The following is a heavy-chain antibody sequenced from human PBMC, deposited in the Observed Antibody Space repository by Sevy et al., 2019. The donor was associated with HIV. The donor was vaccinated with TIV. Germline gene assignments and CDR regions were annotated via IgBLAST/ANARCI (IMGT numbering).Heavy chain of an antibody. Sequence: GGSLRLSCAASGFTFSSYWMSWVRQAPGKGLEWVANIKQDGSEKYYVDSVKGRFTISRDNAKNSPYLQMNSLRAEDTAVYYCARGGYGDYVPSDDYWGQGTLVTVSS. CDR1: GFTFSSYW. CDR3: ARGGYGDYVPSDDY. J-gene: IGHJ4*02. V-gene: IGHV3-7*01. CDR2: IKQDGSEK. D-gene: IGHD4-17*01.